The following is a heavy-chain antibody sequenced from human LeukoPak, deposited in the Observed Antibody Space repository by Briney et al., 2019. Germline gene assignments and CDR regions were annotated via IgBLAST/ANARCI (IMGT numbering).Heavy chain of an antibody. CDR1: GGTFSSYA. V-gene: IGHV1-69*04. Sequence: ASVKVSCKASGGTFSSYAISWVRQAPGQGLEWMGRIIPIFGIANYAQKFQGRVTITADKSTSTAYMELSSLRSEDTAVYYCASYYYDSSGYYPLFDYWGQGTLVTVSS. CDR3: ASYYYDSSGYYPLFDY. CDR2: IIPIFGIA. D-gene: IGHD3-22*01. J-gene: IGHJ4*02.